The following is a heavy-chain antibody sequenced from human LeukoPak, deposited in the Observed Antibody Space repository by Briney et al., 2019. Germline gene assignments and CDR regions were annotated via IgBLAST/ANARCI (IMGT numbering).Heavy chain of an antibody. D-gene: IGHD6-19*01. Sequence: TSETLSLTCAVYGGSFSGYYWSWIRQPPGKGLEWIGEINHSGSTNYNPSLKSRVTISVDTSKNQFSLKLSSVTAADTAVYYCARDSSSGWYDYYYMDVWGKGTTVTVSS. V-gene: IGHV4-34*01. CDR2: INHSGST. J-gene: IGHJ6*03. CDR3: ARDSSSGWYDYYYMDV. CDR1: GGSFSGYY.